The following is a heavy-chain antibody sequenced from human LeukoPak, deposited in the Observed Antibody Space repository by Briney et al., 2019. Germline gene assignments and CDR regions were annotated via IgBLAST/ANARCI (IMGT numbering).Heavy chain of an antibody. CDR3: ARDQYYDFWSGYIFDY. CDR2: IIPIFGTA. CDR1: GGTFSSYA. V-gene: IGHV1-69*13. D-gene: IGHD3-3*01. Sequence: SVKVSCKASGGTFSSYAISWVRQALGQGLEWMGGIIPIFGTANYAQKFQGRVTITADESTSTAYMELSSLRSEDTAVYYCARDQYYDFWSGYIFDYWGQGTLVTVSS. J-gene: IGHJ4*02.